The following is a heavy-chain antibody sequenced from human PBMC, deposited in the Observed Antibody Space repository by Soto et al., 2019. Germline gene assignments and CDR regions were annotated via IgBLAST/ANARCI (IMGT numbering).Heavy chain of an antibody. D-gene: IGHD2-21*02. CDR1: GGSISSSNW. CDR3: ARYQRTAYCGGDCPLLGWYYYYGMDV. Sequence: SETLSLTCAVSGGSISSSNWWSWVRQPPGKGLEWIGEIYHSGSTNYNPSLKSRVTISVDKSRNQFSLKLSSVTAADTAVYYCARYQRTAYCGGDCPLLGWYYYYGMDVWGQGTTVTVSS. V-gene: IGHV4-4*02. J-gene: IGHJ6*02. CDR2: IYHSGST.